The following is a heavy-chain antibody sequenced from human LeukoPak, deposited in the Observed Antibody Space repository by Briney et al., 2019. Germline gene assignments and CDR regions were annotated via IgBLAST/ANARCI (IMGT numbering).Heavy chain of an antibody. CDR3: ARSSYNSSSWYYYYYYGMDV. V-gene: IGHV1-18*01. J-gene: IGHJ6*02. D-gene: IGHD6-13*01. CDR1: GYTFTSYG. Sequence: ASVKVSCKASGYTFTSYGISWVRQAPGQGLEWMGWISAYNGNTNYAQKLQGRVTMTTDTSTSTAYMELRSLRSDDTAVYYCARSSYNSSSWYYYYYYGMDVWGQGTTVTVSS. CDR2: ISAYNGNT.